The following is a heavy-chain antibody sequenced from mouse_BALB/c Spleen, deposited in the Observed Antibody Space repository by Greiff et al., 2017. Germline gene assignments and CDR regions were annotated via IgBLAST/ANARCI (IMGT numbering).Heavy chain of an antibody. D-gene: IGHD3-1*01. CDR3: ARTARATSWFAY. CDR1: GYTFSSYW. J-gene: IGHJ3*01. Sequence: LVESGASVKISCKATGYTFSSYWIEWVKQRPGHGLEWIGEILPGSGSTNYNEKFKGKATFTADTSSNTAYMQLSSLTSEDSAVYYCARTARATSWFAYWGQGTLVTVSA. CDR2: ILPGSGST. V-gene: IGHV1-9*01.